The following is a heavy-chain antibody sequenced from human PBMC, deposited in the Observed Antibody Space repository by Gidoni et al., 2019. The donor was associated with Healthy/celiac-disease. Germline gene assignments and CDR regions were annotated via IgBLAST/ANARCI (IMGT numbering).Heavy chain of an antibody. CDR2: ISSRGSTI. D-gene: IGHD1-1*01. Sequence: QVQLVESGGGLVKPGGSLRLYCAASGFTFSDYYMSWIRQAPGKGLELVSYISSRGSTIYYADSVKGRFTISRDNAKNSLYLQMNSLRAEDTAVYYCARDGRSREPYYYYYGMDVWGQGTTVTVSS. J-gene: IGHJ6*02. CDR1: GFTFSDYY. V-gene: IGHV3-11*01. CDR3: ARDGRSREPYYYYYGMDV.